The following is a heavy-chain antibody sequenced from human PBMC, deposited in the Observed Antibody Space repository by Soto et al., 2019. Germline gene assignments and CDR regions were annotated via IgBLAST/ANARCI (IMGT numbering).Heavy chain of an antibody. CDR2: IDPSDSYT. CDR1: GYSFTSYW. D-gene: IGHD4-17*01. CDR3: ARPLRTTDDYGDRSNVRARASASNYYYGMDV. Sequence: GESLKISCKGSGYSFTSYWISWVRQMPWKGLEWIGGIDPSDSYTNYSPSFQGHVTISADKSISTAYLQWSSLKASDTAMYYCARPLRTTDDYGDRSNVRARASASNYYYGMDVWGQGTTVTVSS. V-gene: IGHV5-10-1*01. J-gene: IGHJ6*02.